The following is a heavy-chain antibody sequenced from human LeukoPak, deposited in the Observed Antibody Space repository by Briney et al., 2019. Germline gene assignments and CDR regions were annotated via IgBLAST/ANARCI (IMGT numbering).Heavy chain of an antibody. CDR3: ARNSGSNPFDY. J-gene: IGHJ4*02. Sequence: GGSLRLSCAASGFPFSSYWLSWVRQAPGKGLEWVASIEQDGSQKYYVDSVRGRFTISRDNAKNSVYLQTNSLRVEDTAVYYCARNSGSNPFDYWGQGTLVTVSS. D-gene: IGHD1-26*01. CDR1: GFPFSSYW. CDR2: IEQDGSQK. V-gene: IGHV3-7*01.